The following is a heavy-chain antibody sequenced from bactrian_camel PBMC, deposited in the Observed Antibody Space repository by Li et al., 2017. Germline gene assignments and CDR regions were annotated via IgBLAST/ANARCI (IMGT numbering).Heavy chain of an antibody. CDR2: IYTGDGST. Sequence: QLVESGGDLVQPGGSLTLSCTASGSASGFTFSNNWMHWVRQAPGKGLEWVSSIYTGDGSTNSADSVKGRFTISRDNTKNMLYLQSNSLKTEDTAVYYCATVLGSSDSTDYWGQGTQVTVS. J-gene: IGHJ4*01. CDR3: ATVLGSSDSTDY. V-gene: IGHV3S1*01. CDR1: GFTFSNNW. D-gene: IGHD4*01.